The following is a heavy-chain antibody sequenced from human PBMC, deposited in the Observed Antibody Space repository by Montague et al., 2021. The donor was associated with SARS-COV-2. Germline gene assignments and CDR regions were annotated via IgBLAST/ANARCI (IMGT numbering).Heavy chain of an antibody. V-gene: IGHV4-39*01. D-gene: IGHD6-19*01. J-gene: IGHJ4*02. Sequence: SETLSLTCTVSGGSISSSSYYWAWIRQPPGKGLEWLGCIYYRGSTYYNPSLKSRVFISVDTSKNQLPLTLTSVTAADTAVYYCATQEDPSGWIPGPFDFWGQGALLSVSS. CDR2: IYYRGST. CDR1: GGSISSSSYY. CDR3: ATQEDPSGWIPGPFDF.